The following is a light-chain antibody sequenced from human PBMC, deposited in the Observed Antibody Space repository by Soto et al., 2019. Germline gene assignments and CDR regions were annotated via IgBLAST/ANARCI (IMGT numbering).Light chain of an antibody. V-gene: IGKV1-16*01. Sequence: DIQMTHSPSSLSASVGDRVTITCQASQDISNYLNWYQQKPGKAPRLLIYGASTRATGVPDRFSGSGSGTEFTLTISSLQPEDFAIYYCQQYNSYSPWTFGQGTKVDIK. CDR1: QDISNY. CDR2: GAS. CDR3: QQYNSYSPWT. J-gene: IGKJ1*01.